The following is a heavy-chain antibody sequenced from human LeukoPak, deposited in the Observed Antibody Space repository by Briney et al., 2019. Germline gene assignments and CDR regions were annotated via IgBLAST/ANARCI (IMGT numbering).Heavy chain of an antibody. J-gene: IGHJ6*03. CDR2: ISAYNGNT. V-gene: IGHV1-18*01. CDR1: GYTFTSYD. CDR3: ARGYYDSSGYLYYYYMDV. Sequence: ASVKVSCKASGYTFTSYDISWVRQAPGQGLEWMGWISAYNGNTNYAQKLQGRVTMTTDTSTSTAYMELRSLRSDDTAVYYCARGYYDSSGYLYYYYMDVWGKGTTVTVSS. D-gene: IGHD3-22*01.